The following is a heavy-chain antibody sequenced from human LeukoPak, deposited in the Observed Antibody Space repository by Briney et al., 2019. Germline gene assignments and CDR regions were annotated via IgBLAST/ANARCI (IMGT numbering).Heavy chain of an antibody. CDR1: GGSISRFY. V-gene: IGHV4-59*01. CDR3: AREADSSSWYVDY. D-gene: IGHD6-13*01. Sequence: SETLSLTCTVSGGSISRFYGSWIRQPPGKVPEWIGYIYYSGSTNYNPTLKSRVTISIDTSKNQFSLKLNSVTAADTAVYYCAREADSSSWYVDYWGQGTLVTVSS. J-gene: IGHJ4*02. CDR2: IYYSGST.